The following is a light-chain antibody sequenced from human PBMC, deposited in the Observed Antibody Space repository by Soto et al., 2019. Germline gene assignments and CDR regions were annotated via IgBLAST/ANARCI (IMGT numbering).Light chain of an antibody. CDR1: QSVNSNY. J-gene: IGKJ2*01. CDR3: QQCRISPWT. V-gene: IGKV3-20*01. CDR2: GAS. Sequence: ETVLTQSPGTLSLSPGERATLYCWASQSVNSNYLAWYQQKPGQAPRLLIYGASSRATGMPDMFSGSVSATGLTLAISILQQADFAMDSCQQCRISPWTSGQMTELDIK.